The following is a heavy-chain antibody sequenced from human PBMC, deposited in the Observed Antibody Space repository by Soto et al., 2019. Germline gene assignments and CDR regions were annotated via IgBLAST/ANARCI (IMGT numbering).Heavy chain of an antibody. CDR2: INHSGST. D-gene: IGHD4-17*01. V-gene: IGHV4-34*01. CDR3: ARIRLRWYFDL. Sequence: QVQLQQWGAGLLKPSETLSLTCAVYGGSFSGYYWSWIRQPPGKGLEWIGEINHSGSTNYNPSLKPPVTISVDTSKHQFSLKLSSVTAADTAVYYCARIRLRWYFDLWGRGTLVTVSS. J-gene: IGHJ2*01. CDR1: GGSFSGYY.